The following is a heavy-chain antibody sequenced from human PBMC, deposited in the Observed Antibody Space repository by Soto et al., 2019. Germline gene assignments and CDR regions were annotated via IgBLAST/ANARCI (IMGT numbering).Heavy chain of an antibody. CDR3: ASGRLHDAFDI. J-gene: IGHJ3*02. V-gene: IGHV1-69*02. Sequence: SVKVSCKASGGTFSSYTISWVRQAPGQGLEWMGRIVPILGIANYAQKFQGRVTITADKSTSTAYMELSSLRSEDTAVYYCASGRLHDAFDIWGQGTMVTVSS. CDR2: IVPILGIA. D-gene: IGHD2-21*02. CDR1: GGTFSSYT.